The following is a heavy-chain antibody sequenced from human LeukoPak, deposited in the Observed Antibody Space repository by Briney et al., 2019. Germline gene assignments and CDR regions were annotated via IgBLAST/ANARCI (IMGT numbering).Heavy chain of an antibody. CDR2: ISYDGSNK. Sequence: GRSLRLSCAASGFTFSSYGMHWVRQAPGKGLEWVAFISYDGSNKYYADSVKGRFTISRDNSKNTLYLQMNSLRAEDTAVYYCARAGGRRGDFPSDYWGQGTLVTVSS. J-gene: IGHJ4*02. CDR3: ARAGGRRGDFPSDY. V-gene: IGHV3-30*03. CDR1: GFTFSSYG. D-gene: IGHD1-1*01.